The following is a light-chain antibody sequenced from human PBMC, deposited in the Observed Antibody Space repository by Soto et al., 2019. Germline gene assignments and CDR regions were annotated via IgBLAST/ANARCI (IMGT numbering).Light chain of an antibody. V-gene: IGLV1-44*01. J-gene: IGLJ3*02. CDR1: SSNIGSNN. CDR2: SNS. Sequence: QSVLTQPPSAYGTPGQWVTISCYGSSSNIGSNNVNWYQQLPGAAPKLLIYSNSKRPSGVPDRFSGSKSGTSASLAISGLQSEDEADYYCAAWDDSLNGVFGGGTKLTVL. CDR3: AAWDDSLNGV.